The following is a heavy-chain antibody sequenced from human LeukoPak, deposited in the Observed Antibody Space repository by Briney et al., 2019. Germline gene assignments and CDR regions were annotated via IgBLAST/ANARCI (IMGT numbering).Heavy chain of an antibody. V-gene: IGHV3-33*07. CDR1: GFNFGEFW. Sequence: PGGSLRLSCAASGFNFGEFWMAWVRQAPGKGLEWVAVILSDGSKEFYTDSVKGRFTISRDNSKNTLYLQMNSLRVEDTAVYYCARGTSSGWYGDYWGQGTLVTVSS. D-gene: IGHD6-19*01. CDR2: ILSDGSKE. J-gene: IGHJ4*02. CDR3: ARGTSSGWYGDY.